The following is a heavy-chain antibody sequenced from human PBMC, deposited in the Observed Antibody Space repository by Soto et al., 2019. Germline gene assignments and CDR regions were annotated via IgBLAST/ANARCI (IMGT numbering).Heavy chain of an antibody. CDR1: GFTFSSYS. D-gene: IGHD6-13*01. CDR2: ISSSSSTI. J-gene: IGHJ4*02. Sequence: EVQLVESGGGLVQPGGSLRLSCAASGFTFSSYSMNWVRQAPGKGLEWVSYISSSSSTIYYADSVKGRFTISRDNAKNSLYLQMNSLRAEDTAVYYCARGCSSSWYRAGYFDYWGQGTLVTVSS. CDR3: ARGCSSSWYRAGYFDY. V-gene: IGHV3-48*01.